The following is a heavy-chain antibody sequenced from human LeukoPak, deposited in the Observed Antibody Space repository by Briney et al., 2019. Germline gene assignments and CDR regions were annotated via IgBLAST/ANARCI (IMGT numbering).Heavy chain of an antibody. J-gene: IGHJ6*03. V-gene: IGHV3-53*01. CDR2: IYSDNT. D-gene: IGHD4-17*01. CDR1: GFTVSSNS. Sequence: PGGSLRLSCTVSGFTVSSNSMSWVRQAPGKGLEWVSFIYSDNTHYSDSVKGRSTISRDNSKNTLYLQMNSLRAEDTAVYYCARDGLMENDYGDYYYYYYMDVWGKGTTVTVSS. CDR3: ARDGLMENDYGDYYYYYYMDV.